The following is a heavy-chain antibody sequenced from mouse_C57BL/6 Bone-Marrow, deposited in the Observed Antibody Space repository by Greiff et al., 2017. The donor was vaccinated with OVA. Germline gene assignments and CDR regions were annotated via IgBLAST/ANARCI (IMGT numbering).Heavy chain of an antibody. V-gene: IGHV8-8*01. CDR2: IWWDDDK. J-gene: IGHJ3*01. CDR1: GFSLSTFGMG. CDR3: ARRAGGCFASFAY. D-gene: IGHD1-1*02. Sequence: LKESGPGILQPSQTLSLTCSFSGFSLSTFGMGVGWIRQPSGKGLVWLVHIWWDDDKYYNPALKRWPTISKDTTKTQVFRKIANVDTADTATYYCARRAGGCFASFAYWGQGTLVTVSA.